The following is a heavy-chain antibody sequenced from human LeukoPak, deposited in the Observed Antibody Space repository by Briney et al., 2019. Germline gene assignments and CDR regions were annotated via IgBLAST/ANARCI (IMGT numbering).Heavy chain of an antibody. CDR3: ARQVFLPGAKTYYYDSSGYYYFDY. CDR2: IYYSGSP. V-gene: IGHV4-39*01. J-gene: IGHJ4*02. CDR1: GGSISSSSYY. Sequence: PSETLSLTCTVSGGSISSSSYYWGWIRQPPGKGLEWIGSIYYSGSPYYNPSLKSRVTISVDTSKNQFSLKLSSVTAADTAVYYCARQVFLPGAKTYYYDSSGYYYFDYWGQGTLVTVSS. D-gene: IGHD3-22*01.